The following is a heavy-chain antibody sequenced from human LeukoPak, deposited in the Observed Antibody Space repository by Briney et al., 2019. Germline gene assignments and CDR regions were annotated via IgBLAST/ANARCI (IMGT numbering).Heavy chain of an antibody. CDR3: ATRLAGRWAEWLLNY. D-gene: IGHD3-3*01. V-gene: IGHV1-24*01. CDR2: FDPEDGET. CDR1: GYTLTELS. J-gene: IGHJ4*02. Sequence: GASVKVSCKVSGYTLTELSMHWVRQAPGKGLEWMGGFDPEDGETIYAQKFQGRVTMTEDTSTDTAYMELSSLRSEDTAVYYCATRLAGRWAEWLLNYWGQGTLVTVSS.